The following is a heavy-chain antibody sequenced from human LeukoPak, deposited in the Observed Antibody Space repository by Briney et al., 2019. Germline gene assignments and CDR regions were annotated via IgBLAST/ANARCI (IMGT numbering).Heavy chain of an antibody. CDR1: GFTFSSYS. D-gene: IGHD3-10*01. V-gene: IGHV3-21*01. CDR3: RGLIGSGSFYAFDI. Sequence: PGGSLRLSCAASGFTFSSYSMNWVRQAPGKGLEWVSSISSSSSYIYYADSVKGRFTISRDNAKNSLYLQMNSLRAEDTAVYYCRGLIGSGSFYAFDIWGQGTMVTVSS. J-gene: IGHJ3*02. CDR2: ISSSSSYI.